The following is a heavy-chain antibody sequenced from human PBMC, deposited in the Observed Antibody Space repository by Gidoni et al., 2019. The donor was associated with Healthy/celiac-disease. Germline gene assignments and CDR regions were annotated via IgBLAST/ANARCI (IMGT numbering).Heavy chain of an antibody. V-gene: IGHV3-23*01. CDR3: AKDLREGGTDYYYYGMDV. CDR2: ISGSGGST. Sequence: EVQLLESGGGLVQPGGSLRLSCAASGFTFSRYSLSWVRPAPGKGLEWVSAISGSGGSTYYADSVKGRFTISRDNSKNTLYLQMNSLRAEDTAVYYCAKDLREGGTDYYYYGMDVWGQGTTVTVSS. D-gene: IGHD1-1*01. J-gene: IGHJ6*02. CDR1: GFTFSRYS.